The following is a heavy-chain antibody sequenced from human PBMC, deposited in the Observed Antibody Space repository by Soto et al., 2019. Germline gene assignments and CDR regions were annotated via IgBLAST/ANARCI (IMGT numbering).Heavy chain of an antibody. D-gene: IGHD2-2*01. V-gene: IGHV4-34*01. Sequence: PSETLSLTCAVYGGSFSGYYWSWIRQPPGKGLEFIGEINHSGSTNYNPSLKSRVTISVDTSKNQFSLKLSSVTAADTAVYYCARVPDRWGQGTLVTVSS. J-gene: IGHJ5*02. CDR1: GGSFSGYY. CDR2: INHSGST. CDR3: ARVPDR.